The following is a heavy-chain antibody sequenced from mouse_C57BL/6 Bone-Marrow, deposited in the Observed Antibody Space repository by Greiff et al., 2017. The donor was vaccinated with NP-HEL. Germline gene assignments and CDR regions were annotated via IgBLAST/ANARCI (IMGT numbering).Heavy chain of an antibody. V-gene: IGHV1-18*01. Sequence: EVKLLESGPELVKPGASVKIPCKASGYTFTDYNMDWVKQSHGKSLEWIGDINPNNGGTIYNQKFKGKATLTVDKSSSTAYMELRSLTSEDTAVYYCARSYYSNYDYAMDYWGQGTSVTVSP. CDR1: GYTFTDYN. D-gene: IGHD2-5*01. CDR3: ARSYYSNYDYAMDY. CDR2: INPNNGGT. J-gene: IGHJ4*01.